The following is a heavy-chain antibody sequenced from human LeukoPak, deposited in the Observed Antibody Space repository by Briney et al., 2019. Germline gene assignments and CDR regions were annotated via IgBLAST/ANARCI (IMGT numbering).Heavy chain of an antibody. V-gene: IGHV3-7*01. CDR2: INQDGSEK. Sequence: GGSLRLSCAASGFTFSNAWMSWVRQAPGKGLEWVANINQDGSEKYYVNSVKGRFTISRDNAKNSLYLQMNSLRAEDTAIYFCAREDDWNYEDYWGQGTLVTVSS. CDR1: GFTFSNAW. J-gene: IGHJ4*02. D-gene: IGHD1-7*01. CDR3: AREDDWNYEDY.